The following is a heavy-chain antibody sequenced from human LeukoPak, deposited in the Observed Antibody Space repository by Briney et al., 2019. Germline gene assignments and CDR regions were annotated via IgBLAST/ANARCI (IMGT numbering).Heavy chain of an antibody. V-gene: IGHV3-23*01. CDR1: GFTFSSYA. Sequence: GGSLSLSCAASGFTFSSYAMSWVRQAPGKGLEWVSAISGSGGSTYYADSVKGRFTISRDNSKNTLYLQMNSLRAEDTAVYYCAKVRSGWYKGPVDYWGQGTLVTVSS. J-gene: IGHJ4*02. D-gene: IGHD6-19*01. CDR3: AKVRSGWYKGPVDY. CDR2: ISGSGGST.